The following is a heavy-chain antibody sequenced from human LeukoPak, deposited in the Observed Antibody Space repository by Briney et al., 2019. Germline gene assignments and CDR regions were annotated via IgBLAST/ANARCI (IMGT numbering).Heavy chain of an antibody. CDR3: ARLAVVNNWFDP. V-gene: IGHV4-59*12. J-gene: IGHJ5*02. CDR2: IYYSGST. Sequence: SETLSLTCTVSGGSISSYYWSWIRQPPGKGLEWIGSIYYSGSTYYNPSLKSRVTISVDTSKNQFSLKLSSVTAADTAVYYCARLAVVNNWFDPWGQGTLVTVSS. CDR1: GGSISSYY. D-gene: IGHD3-22*01.